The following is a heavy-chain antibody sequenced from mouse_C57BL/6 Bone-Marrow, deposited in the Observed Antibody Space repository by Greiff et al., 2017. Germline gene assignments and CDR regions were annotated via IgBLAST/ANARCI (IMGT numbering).Heavy chain of an antibody. CDR1: GYTFTSYW. CDR2: INPSNGGT. Sequence: VQLQQPGTELVKPGASVKLSCKASGYTFTSYWMHWVKQRPGQGLEWIGNINPSNGGTNYKEKFKSKATLTVDKSSSTAYRQLNSLTSEDSAVYYCARGRRIYYGNYVGLDYAMDYWGQGTSVTVSS. CDR3: ARGRRIYYGNYVGLDYAMDY. J-gene: IGHJ4*01. V-gene: IGHV1-53*01. D-gene: IGHD2-1*01.